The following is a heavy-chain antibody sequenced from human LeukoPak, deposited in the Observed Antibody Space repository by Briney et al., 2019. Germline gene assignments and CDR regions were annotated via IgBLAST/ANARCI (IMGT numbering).Heavy chain of an antibody. CDR1: GFTFSSYG. CDR2: ISYDGSNK. CDR3: ANGLGGSAAEFDY. D-gene: IGHD1-26*01. Sequence: GGSLRLSCAASGFTFSSYGMHWVRQAPGKGLEWVAVISYDGSNKYYADSVKGRFTISRDNSKNTLYLQMKSLRAEDTAVYYCANGLGGSAAEFDYWGQGTLVTVSS. V-gene: IGHV3-30*18. J-gene: IGHJ4*02.